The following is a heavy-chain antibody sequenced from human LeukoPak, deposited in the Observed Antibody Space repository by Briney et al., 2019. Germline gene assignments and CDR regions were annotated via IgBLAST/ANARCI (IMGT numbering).Heavy chain of an antibody. V-gene: IGHV3-23*01. CDR3: ARDPGTTKGGAFDI. CDR2: ISVSGGSA. J-gene: IGHJ3*02. CDR1: GFTFSTYA. D-gene: IGHD1-1*01. Sequence: GGSLRLSCAASGFTFSTYAMSWVCPAPGKGLEWVSVISVSGGSAYYADSVKGRFTISRDSSQNMLSPQMNNLSAEDTAVYYCARDPGTTKGGAFDIWGQGTMVTVSS.